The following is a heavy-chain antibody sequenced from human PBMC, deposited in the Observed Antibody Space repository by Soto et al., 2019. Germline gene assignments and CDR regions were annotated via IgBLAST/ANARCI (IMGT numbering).Heavy chain of an antibody. CDR2: ISTYNGDT. D-gene: IGHD1-26*01. CDR1: GYTFTTSG. Sequence: QVQLVQSGPEVRKPGASVKVSCESSGYTFTTSGISWVRQVPGQGLEWMGWISTYNGDTNSAQNFQGRVLMTADTSTGTSYMELMSLKSDDTAVYYCARQGSWRYYYCCLVVWGQGTTVTVSS. CDR3: ARQGSWRYYYCCLVV. J-gene: IGHJ6*02. V-gene: IGHV1-18*01.